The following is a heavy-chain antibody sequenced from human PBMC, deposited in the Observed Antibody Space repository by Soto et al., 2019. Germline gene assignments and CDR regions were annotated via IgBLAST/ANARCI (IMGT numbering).Heavy chain of an antibody. CDR3: AKPYCSGGIFYEPASPYFYS. Sequence: GGSLRLSCAASGFTFSSYAMSWVRQAPGKGLEWVSAISGSGGSTYYADSVKGRFTISRDNSKNTLYLQMNSLRAEDTAVYYCAKPYCSGGIFYEPASPYFYSCGQRNLVTVSS. CDR2: ISGSGGST. D-gene: IGHD2-15*01. CDR1: GFTFSSYA. V-gene: IGHV3-23*01. J-gene: IGHJ4*02.